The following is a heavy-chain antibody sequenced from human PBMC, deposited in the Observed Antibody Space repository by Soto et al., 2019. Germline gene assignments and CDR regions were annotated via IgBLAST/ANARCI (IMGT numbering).Heavy chain of an antibody. CDR3: ARDMQGWGGY. CDR2: INPNSGDT. D-gene: IGHD3-16*01. Sequence: QVQLVQSGAEVKKPGASVKVSCKASGYTFTDYFMHWVRQAPGQGLEWMGWINPNSGDTNSAQNFQERLTMTRDTSNSKAYMELSMLRFDDKAVYYCARDMQGWGGYWGQGTLVTVS. CDR1: GYTFTDYF. J-gene: IGHJ4*02. V-gene: IGHV1-2*02.